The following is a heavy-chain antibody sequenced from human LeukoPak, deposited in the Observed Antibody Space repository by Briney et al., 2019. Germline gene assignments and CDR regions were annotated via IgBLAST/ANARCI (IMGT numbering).Heavy chain of an antibody. J-gene: IGHJ6*03. V-gene: IGHV3-30*02. D-gene: IGHD5-18*01. CDR3: AKGGGYSYENYYYYMDV. CDR1: GFTFSSYG. CDR2: IRYDGSSK. Sequence: QAGGSLRLSCAASGFTFSSYGMHWVRQAPDKGLEWVAFIRYDGSSKEYADSVKGRFTISRDNSKNTLYLQMNSLRGEDTALYYCAKGGGYSYENYYYYMDVWGKGTTVTVSS.